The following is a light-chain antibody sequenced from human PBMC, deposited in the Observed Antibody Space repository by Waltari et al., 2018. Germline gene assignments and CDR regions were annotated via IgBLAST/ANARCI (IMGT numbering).Light chain of an antibody. CDR3: QQYNRWPPIT. CDR1: QSVSSN. Sequence: EIVMPQSPATLSVSPGETATLSCTASQSVSSNVAWYQQNPGQAPRLLIYDASTSATSIPAKFRGSGSGTEFTLTISSLQSEDFAVYYGQQYNRWPPITFGHGTRLEIK. V-gene: IGKV3-15*01. J-gene: IGKJ5*01. CDR2: DAS.